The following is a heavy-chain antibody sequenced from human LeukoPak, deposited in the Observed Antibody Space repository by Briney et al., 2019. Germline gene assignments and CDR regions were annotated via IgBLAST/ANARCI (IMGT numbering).Heavy chain of an antibody. V-gene: IGHV3-11*04. D-gene: IGHD3-9*01. Sequence: GGSLRLSCAASGFTFSDYYMSWIRQAPGKGLEWVSYISSSGSTIYYADSVKGRFTISRDNAKNSLYLQMNSLRAEDTAVYYCARALGYYDILTGYYGIDYWGQGTLVTVSS. CDR3: ARALGYYDILTGYYGIDY. CDR1: GFTFSDYY. CDR2: ISSSGSTI. J-gene: IGHJ4*02.